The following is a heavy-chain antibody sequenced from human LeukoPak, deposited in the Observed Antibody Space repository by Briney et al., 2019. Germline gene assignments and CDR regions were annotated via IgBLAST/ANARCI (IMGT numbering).Heavy chain of an antibody. CDR2: IKQDGGET. Sequence: GGSLRLSCAASGFTFSRFWMSWVRQAPGKGLEWVANIKQDGGETYYVDSVRGRFTVSRDNAKNSLYLQMNSLRADDTAVCYCAREDSGSYYPRVRYYFDYWGQGTLVTVSS. V-gene: IGHV3-7*01. CDR3: AREDSGSYYPRVRYYFDY. J-gene: IGHJ4*02. D-gene: IGHD1-26*01. CDR1: GFTFSRFW.